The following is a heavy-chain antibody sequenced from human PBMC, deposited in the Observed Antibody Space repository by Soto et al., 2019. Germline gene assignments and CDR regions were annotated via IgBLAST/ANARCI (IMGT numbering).Heavy chain of an antibody. J-gene: IGHJ4*01. V-gene: IGHV3-74*01. CDR2: ISTDGIST. CDR1: GFTFSTHW. Sequence: GGSLRLSCAASGFTFSTHWMHWVRQVPGKGLVWVSRISTDGISTTYAASVKGRFTISRDNAKKTLYLQVNSLRDEDTAVYYCARGPGSSSNSVRGCFDYWGLGTQVTVSS. D-gene: IGHD6-19*01. CDR3: ARGPGSSSNSVRGCFDY.